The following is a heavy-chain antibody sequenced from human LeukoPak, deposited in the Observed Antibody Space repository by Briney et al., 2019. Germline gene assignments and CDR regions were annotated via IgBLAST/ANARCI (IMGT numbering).Heavy chain of an antibody. J-gene: IGHJ4*02. CDR3: VVAAAGTGFDY. CDR2: ISYDGSNK. V-gene: IGHV3-30*03. Sequence: PGGSLRLSCAASGFTFSSYGMHWVRQAPGKGLEWVAVISYDGSNKYYADSVKGRFTISRDNSKNTLYLQMNSLRAEDTAVYYCVVAAAGTGFDYWGQGTLVTVSP. CDR1: GFTFSSYG. D-gene: IGHD6-13*01.